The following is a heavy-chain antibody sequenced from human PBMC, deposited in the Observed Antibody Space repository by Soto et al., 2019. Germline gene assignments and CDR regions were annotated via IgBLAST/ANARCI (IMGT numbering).Heavy chain of an antibody. CDR2: IHDSGST. J-gene: IGHJ5*02. Sequence: SETMSPTCPVYGGFSSGYYSSWIRQPPEKGLEWIGEIHDSGSTNCNPSFKSRVTKSVDTSKNQFTLKVSSVTAADTAVYYCARGGMITYGGVIVIQEGWLDPWGQGTLVTVSS. V-gene: IGHV4-34*01. CDR3: ARGGMITYGGVIVIQEGWLDP. CDR1: GGFSSGYY. D-gene: IGHD3-16*02.